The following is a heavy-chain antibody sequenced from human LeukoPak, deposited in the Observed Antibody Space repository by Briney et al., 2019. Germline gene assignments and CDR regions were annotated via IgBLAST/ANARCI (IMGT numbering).Heavy chain of an antibody. CDR1: GYTFTSYG. CDR2: ISAYNGNT. J-gene: IGHJ4*02. D-gene: IGHD3-3*01. CDR3: ARGVPYYDFWSGYPVDY. Sequence: ASVKVSCKASGYTFTSYGISWVRQAPGQGLEWMGWISAYNGNTNYAQKFQGRVTMTRDTSISTAYMELSRLKSDDTAVYYCARGVPYYDFWSGYPVDYWGQGTLVTVSS. V-gene: IGHV1-18*01.